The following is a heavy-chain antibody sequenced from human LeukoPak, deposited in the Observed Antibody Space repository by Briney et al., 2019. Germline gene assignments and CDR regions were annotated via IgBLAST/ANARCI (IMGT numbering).Heavy chain of an antibody. CDR1: GGSISSGSYY. CDR3: ARSGGYSNYAFDY. V-gene: IGHV4-61*02. CDR2: TYTSGST. J-gene: IGHJ4*02. D-gene: IGHD4-11*01. Sequence: SETLSLTCTVSGGSISSGSYYWSWIRQPAGKGLEWIGRTYTSGSTNYNPSLKSRVTISVDTSKNQFSLKLSSVTAADTAVYYCARSGGYSNYAFDYWGQGTLVTVSS.